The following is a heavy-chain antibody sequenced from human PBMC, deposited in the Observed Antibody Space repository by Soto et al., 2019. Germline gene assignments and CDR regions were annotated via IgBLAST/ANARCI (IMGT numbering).Heavy chain of an antibody. V-gene: IGHV1-8*01. J-gene: IGHJ6*02. CDR2: MNPNSGNT. Sequence: ASVKVSCKASGYTFTSYDINWVRQATGQGLEWMGWMNPNSGNTGYAQKFQGRVTMTRNTSISTAYMELSSLRSEDTAVYYCARGTVRGYSHGYPIYYYYYGMDVWGQGTTVTVSS. CDR1: GYTFTSYD. D-gene: IGHD5-18*01. CDR3: ARGTVRGYSHGYPIYYYYYGMDV.